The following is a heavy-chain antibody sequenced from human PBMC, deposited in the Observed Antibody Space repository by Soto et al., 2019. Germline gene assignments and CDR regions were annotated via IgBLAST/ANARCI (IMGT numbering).Heavy chain of an antibody. CDR2: INHSGST. J-gene: IGHJ4*02. V-gene: IGHV4-34*01. CDR3: ARYGSGILFDY. CDR1: GGSFSGYY. Sequence: PSETLSLTCAVYGGSFSGYYWTWIRQPPGTGLEWIGEINHSGSTNYNPSLKSRVTISVDTSKNQFSLKLTSVTAADTAVYYCARYGSGILFDYWGQGALVT. D-gene: IGHD3-10*01.